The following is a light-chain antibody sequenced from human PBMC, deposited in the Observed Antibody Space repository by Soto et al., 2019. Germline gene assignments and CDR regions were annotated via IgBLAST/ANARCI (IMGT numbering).Light chain of an antibody. J-gene: IGKJ4*01. Sequence: ESVLTQSPGTLSLSPGERATLSCRASQSVSNSFFAWYQQKPGQAPRLLIYGISNRATGIPDRFSGSGSGTDFTLTISRLEPEDSATYYCQQAATFPLTFGGGTEVEIK. CDR3: QQAATFPLT. CDR2: GIS. V-gene: IGKV3-20*01. CDR1: QSVSNSF.